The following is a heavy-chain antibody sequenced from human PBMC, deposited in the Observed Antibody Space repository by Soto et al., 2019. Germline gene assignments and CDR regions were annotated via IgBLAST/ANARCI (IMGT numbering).Heavy chain of an antibody. V-gene: IGHV1-46*01. D-gene: IGHD3-3*01. CDR2: INPSGGST. J-gene: IGHJ5*02. CDR3: ARVRTDYDFWSGYYTPWFDP. Sequence: ASVKVSCKASGYTFTSYYMHWVRQAPGQGLEWMGIINPSGGSTSYAQKFQGRVTMTRDTSTSTVYMELSSLRSEDTAVYYCARVRTDYDFWSGYYTPWFDPCGQGTLVTVSS. CDR1: GYTFTSYY.